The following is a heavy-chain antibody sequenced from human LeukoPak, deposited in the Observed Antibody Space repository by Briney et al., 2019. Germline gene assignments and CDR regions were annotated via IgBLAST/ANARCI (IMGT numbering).Heavy chain of an antibody. CDR3: ARDPDVEMATTTESDTAFDI. D-gene: IGHD5-24*01. CDR2: ISAYNGNT. CDR1: GYTFTSYG. V-gene: IGHV1-18*01. Sequence: ASVKVSCKASGYTFTSYGISWVRQAPGQGLEWMGWISAYNGNTNYAQKLQGRVTMTTDTSTSTAYMELRSLRSDDTAVYYCARDPDVEMATTTESDTAFDIWGQGTMVTVSS. J-gene: IGHJ3*02.